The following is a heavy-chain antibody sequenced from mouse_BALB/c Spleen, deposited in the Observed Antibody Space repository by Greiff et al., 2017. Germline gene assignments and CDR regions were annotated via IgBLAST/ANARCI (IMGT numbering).Heavy chain of an antibody. Sequence: VQLQQSGAELVKPGASVKLSCTASGFNIKDTYMHWVKQRPEQGLEWIGRIDPANGNTKYDPKFQGKATITADTSSNTAYMQLSSLTSEDSAVYFCARGGYGHYFDYWGQGTTLTVSS. V-gene: IGHV14-3*02. D-gene: IGHD1-2*01. J-gene: IGHJ2*01. CDR3: ARGGYGHYFDY. CDR1: GFNIKDTY. CDR2: IDPANGNT.